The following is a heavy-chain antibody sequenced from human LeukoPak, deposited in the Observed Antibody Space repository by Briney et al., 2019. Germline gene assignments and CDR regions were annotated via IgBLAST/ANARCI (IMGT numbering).Heavy chain of an antibody. CDR2: MYLSGTT. Sequence: SETLSLTCTVSGDSINSLDLWSWVRQPPGKGLEWIGEMYLSGTTHSNPSVKSRVTISIDKSKNQFFLNLSSVTAADTAVYYCARVDTAEGLEWGQGTLVTVSS. J-gene: IGHJ4*02. D-gene: IGHD5-18*01. V-gene: IGHV4-4*02. CDR1: GDSINSLDL. CDR3: ARVDTAEGLE.